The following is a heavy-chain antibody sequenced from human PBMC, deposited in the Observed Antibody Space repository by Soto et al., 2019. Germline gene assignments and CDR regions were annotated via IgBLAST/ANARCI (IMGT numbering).Heavy chain of an antibody. CDR2: IYYSGST. CDR1: GVSISSYY. V-gene: IGHV4-59*01. D-gene: IGHD5-18*01. Sequence: SETLSLTCTVSGVSISSYYWSLLRQSPGKGLEWIGYIYYSGSTNYNPSLKSRVTISLDTSKNQFYLKLTSVTAADTAVYYCAREGHSYGQFDYWGQGTLVNVSA. J-gene: IGHJ4*02. CDR3: AREGHSYGQFDY.